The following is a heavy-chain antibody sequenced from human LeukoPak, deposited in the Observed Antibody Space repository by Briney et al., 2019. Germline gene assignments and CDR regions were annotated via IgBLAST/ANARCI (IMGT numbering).Heavy chain of an antibody. J-gene: IGHJ6*02. Sequence: GGSLRLSCAGSGFTFSNYGVHWVRQAPGKGLEWVAAMSFDGGYKFYADSVKGRITMSGDTSKNTRYLQMNSLRGEDTAVYYCTKDAYERDGYGDHLRDFMDVWGQGTTVTVPS. D-gene: IGHD2-21*01. CDR2: MSFDGGYK. CDR3: TKDAYERDGYGDHLRDFMDV. V-gene: IGHV3-30*18. CDR1: GFTFSNYG.